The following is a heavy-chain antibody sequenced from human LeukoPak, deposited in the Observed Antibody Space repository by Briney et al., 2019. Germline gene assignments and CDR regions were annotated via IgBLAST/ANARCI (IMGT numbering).Heavy chain of an antibody. Sequence: SETLSLTCTVSGGSISSYYWSWIRQPPGKGLEWVGYIYYSGSTNYNPSLKSRVTISVDTSKNQFSLKLSSATAADTAVYYCARAVDSSSWSPVGYWGQGTLVTVSS. J-gene: IGHJ4*02. CDR3: ARAVDSSSWSPVGY. CDR2: IYYSGST. D-gene: IGHD6-13*01. CDR1: GGSISSYY. V-gene: IGHV4-59*01.